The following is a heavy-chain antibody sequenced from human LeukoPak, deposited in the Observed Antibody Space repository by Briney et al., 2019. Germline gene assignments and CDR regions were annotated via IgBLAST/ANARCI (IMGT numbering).Heavy chain of an antibody. D-gene: IGHD6-13*01. Sequence: GGSLRLSCAASGFTVSSNYMSWVRQAPGKGLEWVSVIYSGGITYYADSVKGRFTISRDNSKNTLYLQMNSLRAEDTAVYYCASFGSSSPNYGMDAWGQGTTVTVSS. CDR3: ASFGSSSPNYGMDA. V-gene: IGHV3-66*01. CDR1: GFTVSSNY. J-gene: IGHJ6*02. CDR2: IYSGGIT.